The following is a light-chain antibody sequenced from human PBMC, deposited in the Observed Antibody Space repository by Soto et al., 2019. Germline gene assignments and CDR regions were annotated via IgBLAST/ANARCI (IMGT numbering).Light chain of an antibody. V-gene: IGKV3-15*01. CDR2: GAS. CDR1: QSVSSSN. Sequence: EIVMTQSPATLSVSPGERATLSCRASQSVSSSNLAWYQQKPGQAPRLLIYGASTRATGIPARFSGSGSGTAFTLTITCLQSEDFAVYYCQQYNEWPLTFGGGTKVEIK. CDR3: QQYNEWPLT. J-gene: IGKJ4*01.